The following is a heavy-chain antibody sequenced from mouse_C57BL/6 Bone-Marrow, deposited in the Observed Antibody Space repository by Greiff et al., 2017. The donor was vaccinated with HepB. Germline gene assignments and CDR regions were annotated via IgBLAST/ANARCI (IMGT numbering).Heavy chain of an antibody. V-gene: IGHV3-6*01. CDR2: ISYDGSN. CDR3: ARDGAVGDFDY. D-gene: IGHD1-1*01. CDR1: GYSITSGYY. J-gene: IGHJ2*01. Sequence: EVQLQESGPGLVKPSQSLSLTCSVTGYSITSGYYWNWIRQFPGNKLEWMGYISYDGSNNYNPSLKNRISITRDTSKNQFFLKLNSVTTEDTATYSCARDGAVGDFDYWGQGTTLTVSS.